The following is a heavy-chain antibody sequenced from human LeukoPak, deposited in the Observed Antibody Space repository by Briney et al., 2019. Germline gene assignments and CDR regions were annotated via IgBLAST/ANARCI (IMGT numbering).Heavy chain of an antibody. CDR2: IIPIFGTA. V-gene: IGHV1-69*13. D-gene: IGHD4-17*01. Sequence: SVKVSCKASGGTFSSYAISWVRQAPGQGLEWMRGIIPIFGTANYAQKFQGRVTITADESTSTAYMELSSLRSEDTAVYYCARTIEVTTYAFDIWGQGTMVTVSS. CDR3: ARTIEVTTYAFDI. J-gene: IGHJ3*02. CDR1: GGTFSSYA.